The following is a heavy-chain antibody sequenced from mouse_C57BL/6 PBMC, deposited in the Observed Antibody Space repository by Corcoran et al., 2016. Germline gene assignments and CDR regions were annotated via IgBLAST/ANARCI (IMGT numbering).Heavy chain of an antibody. CDR1: GYTFTDYN. CDR2: INPNNGGT. Sequence: EVQLQQSGPELVKPGASVKIPCKASGYTFTDYNMDWVKQSHGKSLEWIGDINPNNGGTIYNQKLMGKATLTVDKYSSTAYRELRSLTSEDTAGYYCARRGGTGPYLDYWGQGTTRTVSS. V-gene: IGHV1-18*01. D-gene: IGHD4-1*01. J-gene: IGHJ2*01. CDR3: ARRGGTGPYLDY.